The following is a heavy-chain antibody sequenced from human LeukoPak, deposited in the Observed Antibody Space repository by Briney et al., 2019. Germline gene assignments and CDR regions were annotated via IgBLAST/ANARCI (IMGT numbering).Heavy chain of an antibody. CDR2: IWYGGSNK. V-gene: IGHV3-33*01. J-gene: IGHJ4*02. D-gene: IGHD6-13*01. Sequence: GGSLRLSCAASGFTFSSYGMHWVRQAPGKGLEWVAVIWYGGSNKYYADSVKGRFTISRDNSKNTLYLQMNSLRAEDTAVYYCARVRAAAGTFDYWGQGTLVTVSS. CDR1: GFTFSSYG. CDR3: ARVRAAAGTFDY.